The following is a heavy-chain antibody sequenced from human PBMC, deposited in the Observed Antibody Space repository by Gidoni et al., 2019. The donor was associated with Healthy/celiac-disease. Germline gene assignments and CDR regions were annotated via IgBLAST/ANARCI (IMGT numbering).Heavy chain of an antibody. D-gene: IGHD5-18*01. J-gene: IGHJ4*02. V-gene: IGHV1-3*01. Sequence: QVQLVQSGAEVKKPGASVKVSCTAAGSTFPSYDMHWVRQVPGQRPEWMGWINAGNGNTKYSQKFQGRVTITRDTSASTAYMELSSLRSEDTAVYYCARADTAMEKPFDYWGQGTLVTVSS. CDR3: ARADTAMEKPFDY. CDR1: GSTFPSYD. CDR2: INAGNGNT.